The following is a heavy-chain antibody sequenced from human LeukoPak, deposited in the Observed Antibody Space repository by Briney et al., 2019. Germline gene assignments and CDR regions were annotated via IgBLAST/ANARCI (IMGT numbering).Heavy chain of an antibody. Sequence: SETLSLTCTVSGGSISSGGYSWSWIRQPPGKGLEWIGYIYHSGSTYYNPSLKSRVTISVDRSKNQFSLKLSSVTAADTAVYYCARALKPQTYYYDSSGYFDYWAREPWSPSPQ. D-gene: IGHD3-22*01. V-gene: IGHV4-30-2*01. CDR1: GGSISSGGYS. CDR2: IYHSGST. CDR3: ARALKPQTYYYDSSGYFDY. J-gene: IGHJ4*02.